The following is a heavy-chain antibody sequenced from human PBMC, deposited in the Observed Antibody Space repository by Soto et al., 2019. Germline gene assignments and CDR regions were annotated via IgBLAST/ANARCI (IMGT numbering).Heavy chain of an antibody. D-gene: IGHD1-26*01. J-gene: IGHJ4*02. CDR2: IYHSGST. V-gene: IGHV4-61*08. CDR3: ARLGIGWEFQFDY. Sequence: QVQLQESGPGLVKPSETLSLTCIVSGGSVSNDAYYWSWIRQPPGKGLEWIGYIYHSGSTYYNPSLKSRGTISPDTSANQFSRKVSSVTAADTAVYYFARLGIGWEFQFDYWGQGDLVNVSS. CDR1: GGSVSNDAYY.